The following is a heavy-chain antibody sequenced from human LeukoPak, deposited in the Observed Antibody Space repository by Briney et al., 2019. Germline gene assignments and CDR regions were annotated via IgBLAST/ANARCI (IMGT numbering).Heavy chain of an antibody. V-gene: IGHV3-21*01. Sequence: AGGSLRLSCAASGFTFSSYSMNWVRQAPGKGLECVSSISSSSSYIYYADSVKGRFTISRDNAKNSLYLQMNSLRAEDTAVYYCARVSSHSGGASDYFDYWGQGTLVTVSS. CDR1: GFTFSSYS. D-gene: IGHD3-10*01. CDR2: ISSSSSYI. J-gene: IGHJ4*02. CDR3: ARVSSHSGGASDYFDY.